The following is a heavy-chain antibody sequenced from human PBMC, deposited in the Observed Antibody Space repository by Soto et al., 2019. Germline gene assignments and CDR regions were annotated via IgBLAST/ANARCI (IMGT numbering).Heavy chain of an antibody. CDR2: ISSSSSYI. D-gene: IGHD2-15*01. CDR1: GFTFSSYS. J-gene: IGHJ4*02. V-gene: IGHV3-21*01. CDR3: ARGPSDCSGGSCYSPFDY. Sequence: PGGSLRLSCAASGFTFSSYSMNWVRQAPGKGLEWVSSISSSSSYIYYADSVKGRFTISRDNAKNSLYLQMNSLRAEDTAVYYCARGPSDCSGGSCYSPFDYWSQGTLVTVSS.